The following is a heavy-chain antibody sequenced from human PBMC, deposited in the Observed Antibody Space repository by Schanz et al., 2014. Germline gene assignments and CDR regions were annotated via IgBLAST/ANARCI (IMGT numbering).Heavy chain of an antibody. D-gene: IGHD3-10*01. J-gene: IGHJ5*01. CDR2: IYYRGNT. CDR3: ARDMVENWFDS. CDR1: GGSISSYY. Sequence: QVQLQESGPGLVKPSETLSLTCTVSGGSISSYYWSWIRQPPGKGLEWIGFIYYRGNTNYNPSLTSRVTMSVDTSKNQFSLKLSSVTAADTAVYYCARDMVENWFDSWGQGTLVTVSS. V-gene: IGHV4-59*12.